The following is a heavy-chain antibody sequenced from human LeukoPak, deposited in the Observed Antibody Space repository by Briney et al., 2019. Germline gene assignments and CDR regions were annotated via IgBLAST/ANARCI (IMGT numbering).Heavy chain of an antibody. CDR1: GYSFTSYW. V-gene: IGHV5-51*01. CDR3: ARGGYYDSSGYRYFDY. Sequence: GESLKISCKGSGYSFTSYWIGWVRQMPGKGLEWMGIIYPGDSDTRYSPSFQGQFTISADKSISTAYLQWSSLKASDTAMYYCARGGYYDSSGYRYFDYWGQGTLVTVSS. CDR2: IYPGDSDT. D-gene: IGHD3-22*01. J-gene: IGHJ4*02.